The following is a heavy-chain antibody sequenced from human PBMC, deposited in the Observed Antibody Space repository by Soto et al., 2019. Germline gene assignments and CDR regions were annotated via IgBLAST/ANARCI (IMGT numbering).Heavy chain of an antibody. CDR2: IYYSGTT. D-gene: IGHD2-21*02. J-gene: IGHJ4*02. Sequence: QVQLQESGPGLVKPSQTLSLTCTVSGGSISSGGYYWSWIRQHPGKGLEWIGYIYYSGTTYYNPSLKSRVTISVATSKNQFSLKLSSVTAADTAVYYCARECSVGGDCYPDYWGQGTLVTVSS. CDR1: GGSISSGGYY. CDR3: ARECSVGGDCYPDY. V-gene: IGHV4-31*03.